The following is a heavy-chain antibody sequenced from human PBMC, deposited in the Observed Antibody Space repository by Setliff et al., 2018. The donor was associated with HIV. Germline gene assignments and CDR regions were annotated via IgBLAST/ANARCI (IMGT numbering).Heavy chain of an antibody. CDR2: IKEDGSET. D-gene: IGHD1-26*01. CDR3: ARDATRGGDFDF. CDR1: GFSFTDAW. J-gene: IGHJ4*02. Sequence: GSLRLSCAASGFSFTDAWMSWVRQAPGKGLEWVANIKEDGSETFYVDSVKGRFTMSRDNAKNLVYLEMNSLKVEDTAVYYCARDATRGGDFDFWGQGTLVTVSS. V-gene: IGHV3-7*01.